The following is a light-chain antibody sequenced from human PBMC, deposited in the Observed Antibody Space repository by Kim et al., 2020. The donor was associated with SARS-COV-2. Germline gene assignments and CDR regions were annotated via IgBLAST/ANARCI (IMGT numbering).Light chain of an antibody. J-gene: IGKJ1*01. Sequence: ASVGDTVTITCRASQSISAWLAWYQQKPGKVPKVLIYDASTLEAGVSSRFSGSGFGTEFTLTISSLQLDDFATYYCQHYHNYQWTFGQGTKVDIK. CDR2: DAS. CDR3: QHYHNYQWT. CDR1: QSISAW. V-gene: IGKV1-5*01.